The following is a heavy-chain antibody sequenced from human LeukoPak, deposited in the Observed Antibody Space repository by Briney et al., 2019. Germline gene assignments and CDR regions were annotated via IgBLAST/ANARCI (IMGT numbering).Heavy chain of an antibody. D-gene: IGHD2-2*02. CDR2: ISYDGGNK. CDR3: ARQLGYCSSTSCYTYYYYGMDV. V-gene: IGHV3-30*04. Sequence: PGGSLRLSCAASGFTFSSYAMHWVRQAPGKGLEWVAVISYDGGNKYYADSVKGRFTISRDNSKNTLYLQMNSLRAEDTAVYYCARQLGYCSSTSCYTYYYYGMDVWGQGTTVTVSS. CDR1: GFTFSSYA. J-gene: IGHJ6*02.